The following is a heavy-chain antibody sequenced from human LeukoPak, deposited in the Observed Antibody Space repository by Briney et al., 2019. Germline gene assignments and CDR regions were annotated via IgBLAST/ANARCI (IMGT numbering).Heavy chain of an antibody. CDR3: RTGYSSSWYVFSNYYFDY. CDR1: GFTFSSYA. J-gene: IGHJ4*02. D-gene: IGHD6-13*01. CDR2: ISYDGSNK. Sequence: GGSLRLSCAASGFTFSSYAMHWVRQASGKGLEWVAVISYDGSNKYYADSVKGRFTISRDNSKNTLYLQMNSLRAEDTAVYYCRTGYSSSWYVFSNYYFDYWGQGTLVTVSS. V-gene: IGHV3-30*04.